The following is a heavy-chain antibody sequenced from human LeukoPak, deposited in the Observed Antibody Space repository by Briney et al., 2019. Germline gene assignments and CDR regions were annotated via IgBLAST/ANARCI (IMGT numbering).Heavy chain of an antibody. CDR1: GGSITSSTYY. V-gene: IGHV4-61*01. CDR3: AGGATHRDIVVSVPFDY. J-gene: IGHJ4*02. Sequence: SETLSLTCTVSGGSITSSTYYWSWIRQPPGKGLEWIGYIYYSGNSNYNPSLITNYNASLKSRVTISVDTSKNQFSLELPSVTTADTAVYYCAGGATHRDIVVSVPFDYWGQGTLVTVSS. CDR2: IYYSGNSNYNPSLIT. D-gene: IGHD5-12*01.